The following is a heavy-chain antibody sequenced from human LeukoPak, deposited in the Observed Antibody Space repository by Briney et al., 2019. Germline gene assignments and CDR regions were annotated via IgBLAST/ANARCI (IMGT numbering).Heavy chain of an antibody. D-gene: IGHD6-13*01. V-gene: IGHV1-18*01. CDR3: TRDHSSSCQLFDY. Sequence: ASVKVSCKASGYIFNNFGISWVRQAPGRGLEWMGWISVYNGNTNFAQKLQGRVTMTTDTSTTTAYMELRNLRSDDTAVYYCTRDHSSSCQLFDYWGQGTLVTVSS. J-gene: IGHJ4*02. CDR1: GYIFNNFG. CDR2: ISVYNGNT.